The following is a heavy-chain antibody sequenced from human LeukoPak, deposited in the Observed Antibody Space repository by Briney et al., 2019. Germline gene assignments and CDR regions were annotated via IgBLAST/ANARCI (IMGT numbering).Heavy chain of an antibody. Sequence: SETLSLTCTVSGASIRSSSYYWGWIRQPPGRGLEWMGSIFYSGSTYYNPSIKSRVTISVDTSKNQLSLKLRSVTAADTAVYYCASTPTYYYGSGSYYIDCWGQGTLVTVSS. CDR1: GASIRSSSYY. CDR3: ASTPTYYYGSGSYYIDC. D-gene: IGHD3-10*01. J-gene: IGHJ4*02. V-gene: IGHV4-39*01. CDR2: IFYSGST.